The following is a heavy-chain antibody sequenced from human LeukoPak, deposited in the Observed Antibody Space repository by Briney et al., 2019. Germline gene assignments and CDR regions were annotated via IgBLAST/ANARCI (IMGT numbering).Heavy chain of an antibody. CDR2: IYYSGST. V-gene: IGHV4-59*08. D-gene: IGHD5-18*01. J-gene: IGHJ4*02. CDR1: GGSISSYY. Sequence: PSETLSLTCTVSGGSISSYYWSWIRQPPGKGLEWIGYIYYSGSTNYNPSLKSRVTISVGTSKNQFSLRLSSVTAADTAVYYCARHGGYTSPANVWGQGTLVTVSS. CDR3: ARHGGYTSPANV.